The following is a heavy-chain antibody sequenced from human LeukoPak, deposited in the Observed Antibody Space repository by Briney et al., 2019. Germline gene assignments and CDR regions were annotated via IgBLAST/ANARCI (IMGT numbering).Heavy chain of an antibody. Sequence: GASVKVSCKASGYTFTSYGISLVRQAPGQGLEWMGWISAYNGNTNYAQKLQGRVTMTTDTSTSTAYMELRSLRSDDTAVYYCARGDYVWGSYRPYYFDYWGQGTLVTVSS. J-gene: IGHJ4*02. CDR3: ARGDYVWGSYRPYYFDY. V-gene: IGHV1-18*01. D-gene: IGHD3-16*02. CDR1: GYTFTSYG. CDR2: ISAYNGNT.